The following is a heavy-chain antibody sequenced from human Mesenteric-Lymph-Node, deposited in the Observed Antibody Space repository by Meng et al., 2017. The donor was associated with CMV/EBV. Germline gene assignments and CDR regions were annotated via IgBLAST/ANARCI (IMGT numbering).Heavy chain of an antibody. CDR1: GFTFSSYA. CDR3: ARDYYFGIDV. Sequence: GGSLRLSCAASGFTFSSYAMHWVRQAPGKGLEWVAVISYDGSNKYYADSVKGRFTISRDNSKNTLSLQMNSLRAEDTAVYYCARDYYFGIDVWGQGTTVTVSS. J-gene: IGHJ6*02. V-gene: IGHV3-30*04. CDR2: ISYDGSNK.